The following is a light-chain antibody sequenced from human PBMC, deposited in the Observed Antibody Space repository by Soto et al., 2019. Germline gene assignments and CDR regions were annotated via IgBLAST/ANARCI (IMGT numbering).Light chain of an antibody. V-gene: IGLV4-69*01. J-gene: IGLJ1*01. CDR2: VNSDGSH. Sequence: QLVLTQSPSASASLGASVKLTCTLSSGRSKYAIAWHQQQPEKGPRYLMKVNSDGSHSKGDGIPDRFSGSSSGTERYLTISRLQSEDEADYYCQTWGTGFQVFGTGTKLTVL. CDR3: QTWGTGFQV. CDR1: SGRSKYA.